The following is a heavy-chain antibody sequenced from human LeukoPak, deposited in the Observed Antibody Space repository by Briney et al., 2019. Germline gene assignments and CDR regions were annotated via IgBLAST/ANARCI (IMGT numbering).Heavy chain of an antibody. J-gene: IGHJ4*02. CDR1: GFTVSSNY. V-gene: IGHV3-53*01. Sequence: PGGSLRLSCAASGFTVSSNYMSWVRQAPGKGLEWVSVIYSGGNTYYADSVKGRFTISRDNSKNTLYLQMNSLRAEDTAVYYCARDRYYSGSGDWGQGTLVTVSS. D-gene: IGHD3-10*01. CDR3: ARDRYYSGSGD. CDR2: IYSGGNT.